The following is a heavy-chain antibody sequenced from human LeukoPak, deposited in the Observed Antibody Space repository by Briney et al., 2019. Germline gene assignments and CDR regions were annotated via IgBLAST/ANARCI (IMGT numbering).Heavy chain of an antibody. D-gene: IGHD5-18*01. CDR2: SSAYNGNT. J-gene: IGHJ4*02. Sequence: GASVKVSCKASGYSFTSFGICWVRQAPGQGLEWMGWSSAYNGNTNYVQKFQGRVTMTTDTSTSTAYMELRSLRADDTAVFYCVRDLGVDTSMIFFDFWGQGTLVTVSS. CDR1: GYSFTSFG. CDR3: VRDLGVDTSMIFFDF. V-gene: IGHV1-18*01.